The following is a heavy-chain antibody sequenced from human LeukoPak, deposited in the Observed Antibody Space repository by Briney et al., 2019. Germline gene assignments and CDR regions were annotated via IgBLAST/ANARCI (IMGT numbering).Heavy chain of an antibody. D-gene: IGHD3-22*01. CDR1: GITLSNSV. CDR2: ISTDGNNT. Sequence: GGSLRLSCAASGITLSNSVIHWVRQAPDKGLEWVALISTDGNNTPYADSVKGRFTISKDNSKNIVYLQMNSLTTEDTAIYYCAREGHTSGRAGCFDYWGQGTLVTVSS. CDR3: AREGHTSGRAGCFDY. V-gene: IGHV3-30*04. J-gene: IGHJ4*02.